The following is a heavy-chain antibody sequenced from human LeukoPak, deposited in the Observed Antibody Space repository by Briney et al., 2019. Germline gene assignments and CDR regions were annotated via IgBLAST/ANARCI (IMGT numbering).Heavy chain of an antibody. D-gene: IGHD1-26*01. CDR1: GFTFSSYS. CDR3: ARDRVPSSTWWEDYYYGMDV. J-gene: IGHJ6*02. V-gene: IGHV3-23*01. CDR2: ISGSST. Sequence: GGSLRLSCAASGFTFSSYSMNWVRQAPGKGLEWVSSISGSSTYYADSVKGRFTISKDTSKNTLYLQMNSLRAEDTAVYYCARDRVPSSTWWEDYYYGMDVWGQGTTVTVSS.